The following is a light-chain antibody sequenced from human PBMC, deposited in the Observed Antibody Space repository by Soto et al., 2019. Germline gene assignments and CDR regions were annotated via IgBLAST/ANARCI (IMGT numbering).Light chain of an antibody. V-gene: IGKV3-15*01. CDR1: QSVSSN. J-gene: IGKJ3*01. CDR3: QHYNNWPPLLN. Sequence: EIVMTQSPATLSVSPGERATLSCRASQSVSSNLAWYQQKPGQAPRLLISGASARAAGIPARFSGSGSGTDFTLTISSLQSEDFAVYYCQHYNNWPPLLNFGPGTTVEI. CDR2: GAS.